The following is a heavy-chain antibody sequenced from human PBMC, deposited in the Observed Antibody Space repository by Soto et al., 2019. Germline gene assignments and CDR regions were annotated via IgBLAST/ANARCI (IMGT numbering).Heavy chain of an antibody. V-gene: IGHV4-39*01. D-gene: IGHD5-18*01. CDR3: ARHRPLKYTAMVPYYFDD. CDR1: GGSISSSSYY. CDR2: IYYSGST. Sequence: SETLSLTCTVSGGSISSSSYYWGWIRHPPGKGLEWIGSIYYSGSTYYNPSLKSRVTISVDTSKNQFSLKLSSVTAADTAVYYCARHRPLKYTAMVPYYFDDRGQGTLVTVAS. J-gene: IGHJ4*02.